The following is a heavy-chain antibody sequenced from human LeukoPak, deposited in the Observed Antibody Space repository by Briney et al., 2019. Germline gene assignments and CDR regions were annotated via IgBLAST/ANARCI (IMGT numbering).Heavy chain of an antibody. CDR1: GFTFSSYG. Sequence: GGSLRLSCVASGFTFSSYGMHWVRQAPGKGLEWVALISYDGSTEYYGDSVRGRFTISRDNSKSTMFLQMNSLRDVDTAVYYCAKGSGWYADYWGQGTLVTVSS. CDR3: AKGSGWYADY. D-gene: IGHD6-13*01. V-gene: IGHV3-30*18. CDR2: ISYDGSTE. J-gene: IGHJ4*02.